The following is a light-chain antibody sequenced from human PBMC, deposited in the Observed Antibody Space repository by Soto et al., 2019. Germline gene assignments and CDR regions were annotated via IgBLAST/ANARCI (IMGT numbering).Light chain of an antibody. J-gene: IGKJ4*01. CDR3: QQYGRSPPT. CDR1: QSVRSNS. V-gene: IGKV3-20*01. Sequence: EIVLTQSPGTLSLSPGDRATLSCRASQSVRSNSLAWYQQKPGQAPRLLIYGASTRATGIPDRFSGSGSGTDFTLTITRLEPDDCAVFYCQQYGRSPPTFGGGTNMEIK. CDR2: GAS.